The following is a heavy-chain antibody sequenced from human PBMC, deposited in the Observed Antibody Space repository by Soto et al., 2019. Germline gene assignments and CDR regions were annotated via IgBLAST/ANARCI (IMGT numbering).Heavy chain of an antibody. CDR2: ISSNGGST. V-gene: IGHV3-64D*06. CDR1: GFTFSSYA. J-gene: IGHJ4*02. Sequence: GGSLRLSCSASGFTFSSYAMHWVRQAPGKGLEYVSAISSNGGSTYYADSVKGRFTISRDNSKNTLYLQMSSLRAEDTAVYYCVKIEISHGDYANFDYWGQGTLVTVSS. CDR3: VKIEISHGDYANFDY. D-gene: IGHD4-17*01.